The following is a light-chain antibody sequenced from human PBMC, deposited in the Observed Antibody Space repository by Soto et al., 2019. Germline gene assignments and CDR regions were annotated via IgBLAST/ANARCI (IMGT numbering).Light chain of an antibody. V-gene: IGKV1-16*01. CDR1: QTINIY. J-gene: IGKJ5*01. Sequence: ESKLTKSQSSLSASVGDRAIITCLASQTINIYLDWYQQTPGKAPEFLIYAASSLQSGVPSRFSGSGSGTEFTLTISSLQPDDVATYYCQHYNSYPFTFGQGTRLEI. CDR2: AAS. CDR3: QHYNSYPFT.